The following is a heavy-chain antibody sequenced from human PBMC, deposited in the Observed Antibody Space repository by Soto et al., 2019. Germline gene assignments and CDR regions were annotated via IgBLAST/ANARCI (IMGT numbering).Heavy chain of an antibody. J-gene: IGHJ4*02. CDR1: GASTSSGGYS. D-gene: IGHD6-19*01. CDR3: ARGGLLPDY. V-gene: IGHV4-30-2*01. CDR2: ISHSGST. Sequence: QLQLQESGSGLVKPSQTLSLTCAVSGASTSSGGYSWSWLRQPPGKGLEWIGYISHSGSTYYNPSLKSRGTISVDRSENQFSLKLSSVTAADTAVYYCARGGLLPDYWGQGTLVTVSS.